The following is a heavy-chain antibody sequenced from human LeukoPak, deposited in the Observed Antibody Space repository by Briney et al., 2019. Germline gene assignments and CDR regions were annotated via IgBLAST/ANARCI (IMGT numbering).Heavy chain of an antibody. CDR3: ARGGYYGSGNDFRFDP. J-gene: IGHJ5*02. CDR2: IHYSGST. Sequence: SETLSLTCTVSGGSISSYYRSWIRQPPGKGLEWIGYIHYSGSTNYKPSLKSRVTISVDTSKNQFSLKLNSVTAADTAVYYCARGGYYGSGNDFRFDPWGQGTLVTVSS. CDR1: GGSISSYY. D-gene: IGHD3-10*01. V-gene: IGHV4-59*01.